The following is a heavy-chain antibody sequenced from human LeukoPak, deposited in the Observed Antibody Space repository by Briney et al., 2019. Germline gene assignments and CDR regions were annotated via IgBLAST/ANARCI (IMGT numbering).Heavy chain of an antibody. Sequence: ASVKVSCHASGYTFTGYYMHWVRQAPGQGLEWMGWINPNSGGTNSAQKFQGRVTMTRDTSIITAYMELSRLRSDDTAVYFCARGYYDSSDYEYFQHWGQGTLVTVSS. V-gene: IGHV1-2*02. CDR2: INPNSGGT. D-gene: IGHD3-22*01. J-gene: IGHJ1*01. CDR1: GYTFTGYY. CDR3: ARGYYDSSDYEYFQH.